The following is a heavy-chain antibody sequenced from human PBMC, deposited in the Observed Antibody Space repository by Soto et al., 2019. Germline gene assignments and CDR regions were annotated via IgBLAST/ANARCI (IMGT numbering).Heavy chain of an antibody. J-gene: IGHJ2*01. V-gene: IGHV3-30*18. CDR3: AKDRIVVVVAASRPYDWYFDL. CDR1: GFTFSSYG. Sequence: QVQLVESGGGVVQPGRSLRLSCAASGFTFSSYGMHWVRQVPGKGLEWVAGISYDGSNKYYADSVKGRFTISRDNSKNTLYLQMNSLRAEDTAVYYCAKDRIVVVVAASRPYDWYFDLWGRGTLVTVSS. CDR2: ISYDGSNK. D-gene: IGHD2-15*01.